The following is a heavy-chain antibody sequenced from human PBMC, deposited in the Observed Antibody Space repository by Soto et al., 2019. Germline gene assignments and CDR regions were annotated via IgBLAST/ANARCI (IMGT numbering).Heavy chain of an antibody. CDR2: IYYSGST. CDR3: ARDNGYSYGYTLDH. D-gene: IGHD5-18*01. V-gene: IGHV4-59*01. Sequence: PPETLSLTYTVSGGSIRSYYWSWIRQPPGKGLEWIGYIYYSGSTNYNPSLKSRVTISVDTSKNQFSLKLSSVTAADTAVYYCARDNGYSYGYTLDHWGQGTLVTVS. J-gene: IGHJ4*02. CDR1: GGSIRSYY.